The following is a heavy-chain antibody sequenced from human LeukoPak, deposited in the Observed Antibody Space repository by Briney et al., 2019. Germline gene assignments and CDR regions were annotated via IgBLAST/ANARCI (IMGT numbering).Heavy chain of an antibody. CDR3: TRDLGGATWGEWNY. Sequence: GGSLRLSCAASGFTFSSYAMSWVRQAPGKGLEWVSGISGSGGSTYYADSVKGRFTISRDNSKNTLYLQMNSLRAEDTAVYYCTRDLGGATWGEWNYWGQGTLVTVSS. V-gene: IGHV3-23*01. CDR1: GFTFSSYA. J-gene: IGHJ4*02. CDR2: ISGSGGST. D-gene: IGHD1-26*01.